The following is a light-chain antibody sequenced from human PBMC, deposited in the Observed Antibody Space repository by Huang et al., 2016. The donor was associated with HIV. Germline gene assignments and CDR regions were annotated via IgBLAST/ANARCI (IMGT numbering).Light chain of an antibody. J-gene: IGKJ4*01. CDR2: DAS. Sequence: EIVLTQSPATLSLSPGERATLSCRASQSVSSYLAWYHQKPGQAPRLLIYDASNRATGIPARFSGSGSGTDFTLTISGLEPEDVAVYYCQQRSNWLTFGGGTKVEIK. V-gene: IGKV3-11*01. CDR3: QQRSNWLT. CDR1: QSVSSY.